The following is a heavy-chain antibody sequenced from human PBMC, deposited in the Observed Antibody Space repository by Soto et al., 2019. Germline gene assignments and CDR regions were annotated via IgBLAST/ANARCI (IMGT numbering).Heavy chain of an antibody. CDR2: IYYSGTT. Sequence: QVQLQESGPGLVKPSDTLSLTCAVSGYSISSSNWWGWIRQPPGKGLEWIGYIYYSGTTYYNPSLKRRVTMPVATSKNQFYLKLTSVTAVDTAVYYCARREIQGPIDYWGQGSLVTVSS. D-gene: IGHD1-26*01. CDR1: GYSISSSNW. CDR3: ARREIQGPIDY. V-gene: IGHV4-28*01. J-gene: IGHJ4*02.